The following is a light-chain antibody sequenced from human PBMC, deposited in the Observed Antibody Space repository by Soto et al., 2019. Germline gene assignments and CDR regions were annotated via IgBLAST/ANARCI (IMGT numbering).Light chain of an antibody. CDR1: SSDVGAYNY. J-gene: IGLJ3*02. Sequence: QSALTQPASVSGSPGQSVTISCSGSSSDVGAYNYVSWYQRHPGKAPKLMIYDVTNRPSGVSNRFSGSKSGNTASLTISGLQAEDEADYFCSSYTSSSTVVFSGGTKLTVL. CDR3: SSYTSSSTVV. CDR2: DVT. V-gene: IGLV2-14*01.